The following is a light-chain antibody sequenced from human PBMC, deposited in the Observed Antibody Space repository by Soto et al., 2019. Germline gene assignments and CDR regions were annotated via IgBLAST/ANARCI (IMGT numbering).Light chain of an antibody. J-gene: IGLJ7*01. CDR1: RGHSNYA. CDR3: QTWGTGSAIVV. V-gene: IGLV4-69*01. CDR2: VNSGGSH. Sequence: QLVLTQSPSASASLGASVKLTCTLSRGHSNYAIAWHQQQPEKGPRYLMKVNSGGSHIKGDGIPDRFSGSSSGAERYLFISSLQSEDEADYYCQTWGTGSAIVVFGGGTQLTV.